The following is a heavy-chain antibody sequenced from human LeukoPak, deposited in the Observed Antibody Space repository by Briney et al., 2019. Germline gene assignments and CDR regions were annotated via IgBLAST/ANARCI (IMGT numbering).Heavy chain of an antibody. D-gene: IGHD3-22*01. V-gene: IGHV3-53*01. J-gene: IGHJ3*02. CDR1: GFTVSSNY. CDR2: IYSGGST. CDR3: AREYYDNSGGEDAFDI. Sequence: GGSLRLSCAASGFTVSSNYVGWVRQAPGKGLEWVSVIYSGGSTFYADSVEGRFTISRDNSNNTLYLQMNSLRAEDTAMYYCAREYYDNSGGEDAFDIWGPGTMVTVSS.